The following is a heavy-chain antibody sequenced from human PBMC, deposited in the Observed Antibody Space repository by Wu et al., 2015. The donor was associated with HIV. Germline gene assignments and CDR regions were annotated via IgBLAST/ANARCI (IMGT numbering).Heavy chain of an antibody. CDR2: INPNSGGT. CDR3: ARDNPADGLRLGDDAFDI. J-gene: IGHJ3*02. V-gene: IGHV1-2*02. Sequence: QVQLVQSGAEVKKPGASVKVSCKASGYTFTGYYMHWVRQAPGQGLEWMGWINPNSGGTNYAQKFQGRVTMTRDTSISTAYMELSRLRSDDTAVYYCARDNPADGLRLGDDAFDIWGQGTMVTVSS. D-gene: IGHD3-16*01. CDR1: GYTFTGYY.